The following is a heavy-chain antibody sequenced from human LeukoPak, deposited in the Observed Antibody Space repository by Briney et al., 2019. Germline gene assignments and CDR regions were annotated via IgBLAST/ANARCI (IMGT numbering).Heavy chain of an antibody. J-gene: IGHJ4*02. CDR1: GFTVRSNY. CDR2: IYSGGST. Sequence: GGSLRLSCAASGFTVRSNYMSWVRQAPGKGLEWVSVIYSGGSTYYADSVKGRFTVSRDNSKNTVYLQMSSLRAEDTAVYYCAWNPRMGSSHTDYYFDYWGQGTLVTVSS. D-gene: IGHD5-12*01. CDR3: AWNPRMGSSHTDYYFDY. V-gene: IGHV3-66*02.